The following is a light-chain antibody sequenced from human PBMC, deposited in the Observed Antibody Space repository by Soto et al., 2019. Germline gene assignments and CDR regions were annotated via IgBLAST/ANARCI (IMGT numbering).Light chain of an antibody. CDR2: YSS. J-gene: IGKJ1*01. CDR1: QSFRGL. Sequence: EIVLTQSPGTLSLSPGERATLSCRASQSFRGLLAWYQQKPGQAPRLLIHYSSTRASDIPARFSGSGSGTNFTLAISSLQSEDFAVYYCQQYAYWPETFGQGTKVDIK. V-gene: IGKV3D-15*01. CDR3: QQYAYWPET.